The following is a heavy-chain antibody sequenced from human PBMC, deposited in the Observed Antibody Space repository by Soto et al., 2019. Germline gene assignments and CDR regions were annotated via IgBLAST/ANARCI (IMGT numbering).Heavy chain of an antibody. Sequence: SVKVSCKASGGTFSSYAISWVRQAPGQGLEWMGGIIPIFGTANYAQKFQGRVTITADKSTSTAYMELSSLRSEDTAVYYCARVLMVRGVIPRYFDYWGQGTLVTVSS. CDR1: GGTFSSYA. CDR2: IIPIFGTA. J-gene: IGHJ4*02. V-gene: IGHV1-69*06. D-gene: IGHD3-10*01. CDR3: ARVLMVRGVIPRYFDY.